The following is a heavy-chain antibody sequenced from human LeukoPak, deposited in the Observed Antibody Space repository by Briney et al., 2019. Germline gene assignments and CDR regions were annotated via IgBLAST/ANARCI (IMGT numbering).Heavy chain of an antibody. J-gene: IGHJ4*02. CDR1: GYTFTSYG. V-gene: IGHV1-18*01. Sequence: ASVKVSCKASGYTFTSYGISWVRQAPGQGLELMGWISAYNGNTNYAQKLQGRVTVTTDTSTSTAYMELRSLRSDDTAVYYCARDSPHFIVGATLGDYWGQGTLVTASS. D-gene: IGHD1-26*01. CDR2: ISAYNGNT. CDR3: ARDSPHFIVGATLGDY.